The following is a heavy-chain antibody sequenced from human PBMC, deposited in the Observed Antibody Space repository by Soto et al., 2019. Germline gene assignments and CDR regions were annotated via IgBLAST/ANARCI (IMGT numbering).Heavy chain of an antibody. CDR2: ISYSGST. J-gene: IGHJ4*02. CDR1: GDSNSSYY. D-gene: IGHD3-9*01. Sequence: QVQLQESGPGLVKPAETLSLICTVSGDSNSSYYWSWIRQSPGKGLEWIGYISYSGSTTYNPSLKSRLTISLHPSNNQFSLTLDSVTAADTAVYYCARARNLLTGYYKGGFYYFDFWGEGILVTVSS. CDR3: ARARNLLTGYYKGGFYYFDF. V-gene: IGHV4-59*01.